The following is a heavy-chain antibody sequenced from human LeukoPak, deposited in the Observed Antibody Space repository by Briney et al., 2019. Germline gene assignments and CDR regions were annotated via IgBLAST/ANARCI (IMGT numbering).Heavy chain of an antibody. D-gene: IGHD2-2*01. V-gene: IGHV1-69*04. CDR2: IIPILCIA. CDR1: GGTFSSYA. J-gene: IGHJ6*02. CDR3: ARDIVVVPAAIYNYYYGMDV. Sequence: ASVKVSCKASGGTFSSYAISWVRQAPGQGLEWMGRIIPILCIANYAQKFQRRVTITADKSTSTVYMELSSLRSEDTGVYYCARDIVVVPAAIYNYYYGMDVWGQGTTVTVSS.